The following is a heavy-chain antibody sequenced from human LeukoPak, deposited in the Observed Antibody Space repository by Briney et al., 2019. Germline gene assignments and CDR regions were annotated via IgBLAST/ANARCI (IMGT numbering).Heavy chain of an antibody. V-gene: IGHV1-2*02. J-gene: IGHJ3*02. CDR2: INPNSGGT. CDR1: GYTFTSYG. D-gene: IGHD6-19*01. Sequence: ASVKVSCKASGYTFTSYGISWVRQAPGQGLEWMGWINPNSGGTNYAQKFQGRVTMTRDTSISTAYMELSRLRSDDTAVYYCARDPVAFYSSGPHGDIWGQGTMVTVSS. CDR3: ARDPVAFYSSGPHGDI.